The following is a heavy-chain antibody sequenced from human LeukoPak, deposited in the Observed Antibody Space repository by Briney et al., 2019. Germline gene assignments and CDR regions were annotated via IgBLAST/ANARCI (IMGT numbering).Heavy chain of an antibody. CDR3: ARWGDYDILTGYYVSDF. D-gene: IGHD3-9*01. CDR2: ITGSGDST. CDR1: GFLFRHYA. V-gene: IGHV3-23*01. Sequence: GCSLRLFCAASGFLFRHYAMRWLRRAPGKGLECVSSITGSGDSTYYADSVKGRFTISRDNSKNTLYVEMNTLRAEDTAVYYCARWGDYDILTGYYVSDFWGQGTLVTVSS. J-gene: IGHJ4*02.